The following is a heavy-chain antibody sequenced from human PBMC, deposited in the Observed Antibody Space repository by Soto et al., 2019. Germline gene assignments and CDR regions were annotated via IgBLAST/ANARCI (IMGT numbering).Heavy chain of an antibody. CDR2: IIPILGIA. Sequence: SVKVSCKASGGTFSSYSVSWVRQAPGQGVEWMGRIIPILGIANYAQKFQGRVTITADKSTSTAYMELSSLRSEDTAVYYCARTSISSSSSAFDYWGQGTQVTVSS. CDR1: GGTFSSYS. J-gene: IGHJ4*02. CDR3: ARTSISSSSSAFDY. V-gene: IGHV1-69*02. D-gene: IGHD6-13*01.